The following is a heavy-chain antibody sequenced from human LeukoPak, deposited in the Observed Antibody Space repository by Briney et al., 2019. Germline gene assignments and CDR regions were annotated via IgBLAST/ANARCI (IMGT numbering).Heavy chain of an antibody. CDR2: IRSKANSYAT. CDR1: GFTFSGSA. CDR3: ASPRDGWNPSDY. D-gene: IGHD5-24*01. Sequence: PGGSLRLSCAASGFTFSGSAMHWVRQASGKGLEWVGRIRSKANSYATAYAASVKGRFTISRDDSKNTAYLQMNSLKTEDTAVYYCASPRDGWNPSDYWGQGTLVTVSS. J-gene: IGHJ4*02. V-gene: IGHV3-73*01.